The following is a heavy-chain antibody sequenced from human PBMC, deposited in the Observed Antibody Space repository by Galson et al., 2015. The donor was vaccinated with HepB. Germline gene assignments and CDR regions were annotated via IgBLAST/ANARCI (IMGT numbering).Heavy chain of an antibody. J-gene: IGHJ6*02. CDR1: GDSVTSRGYY. Sequence: SETLSLTCTVSGDSVTSRGYYWTWIRQPPGKGLEWIGYIFYTGSTKYNSSLKSRVTISVDTSKNQFSLKLSSVTAADTAVYYCAREGRNAYGMDVWGQGTTVTVSS. CDR3: AREGRNAYGMDV. V-gene: IGHV4-61*08. D-gene: IGHD1-14*01. CDR2: IFYTGST.